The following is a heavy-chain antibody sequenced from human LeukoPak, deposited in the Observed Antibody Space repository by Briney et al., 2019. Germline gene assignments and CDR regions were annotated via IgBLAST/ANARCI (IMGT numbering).Heavy chain of an antibody. CDR1: GFTVSSNY. Sequence: GGSLRLSCAASGFTVSSNYMSWVRQAPGKGLEWVSVIYSGGSTYYADSVKGRFTISRDNSKNTLYPQMNSLRAEDTAVYYCARDLDSDYGAFAMDVWGKGTTVTVSS. CDR2: IYSGGST. D-gene: IGHD4-17*01. V-gene: IGHV3-66*02. CDR3: ARDLDSDYGAFAMDV. J-gene: IGHJ6*04.